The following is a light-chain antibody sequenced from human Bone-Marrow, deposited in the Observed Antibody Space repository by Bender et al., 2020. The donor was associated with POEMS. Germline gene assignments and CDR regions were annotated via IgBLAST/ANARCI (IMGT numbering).Light chain of an antibody. CDR1: SSDVESYNV. CDR2: EVS. J-gene: IGLJ1*01. CDR3: CSYAGSSTV. Sequence: QSALTQPASVSGSPGQSITISCTGTSSDVESYNVVSWYQQHPGKAPKLMIYEVSKRPSGVSNRFSGSKSGNTASLTISGLQAEDEADYYCCSYAGSSTVFGTGTQVTVL. V-gene: IGLV2-23*02.